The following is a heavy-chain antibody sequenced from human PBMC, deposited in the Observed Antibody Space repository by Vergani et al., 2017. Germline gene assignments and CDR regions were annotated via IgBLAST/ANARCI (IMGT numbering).Heavy chain of an antibody. V-gene: IGHV4-30-4*01. CDR3: ARDDGKYQLLSRYYYYYMDV. CDR1: GGSISSGDYY. J-gene: IGHJ6*03. D-gene: IGHD2-2*01. Sequence: QVQLQESGPGLVKPSQTLSLTCTVSGGSISSGDYYWSWIRQPPGKGLEWIGYIYYSGTTNYNPSLKSRVTISVDTSKNQFSRRLSSVTAADTAVYYCARDDGKYQLLSRYYYYYMDVWGKGTTVTVSS. CDR2: IYYSGTT.